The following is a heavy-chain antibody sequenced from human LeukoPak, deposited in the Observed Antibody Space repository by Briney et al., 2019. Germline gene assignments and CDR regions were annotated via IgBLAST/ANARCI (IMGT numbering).Heavy chain of an antibody. Sequence: VNVSCKASGGTLSRYAISGVRQAPGQGLECVGGIIPIFGTANYAQTFQGRVTNTADESTSTAYMELSSLRSKDTAVYYCARDKYYYDSSGYYTGYYFDYWGQGTLVTVSS. CDR1: GGTLSRYA. V-gene: IGHV1-69*01. J-gene: IGHJ4*02. D-gene: IGHD3-22*01. CDR3: ARDKYYYDSSGYYTGYYFDY. CDR2: IIPIFGTA.